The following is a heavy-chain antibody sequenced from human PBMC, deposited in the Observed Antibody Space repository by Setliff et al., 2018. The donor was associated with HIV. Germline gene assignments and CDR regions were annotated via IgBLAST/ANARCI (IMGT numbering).Heavy chain of an antibody. CDR1: GYDLRRYG. CDR3: ARDHCSSSGCYEYSYYGMDV. J-gene: IGHJ6*02. CDR2: INPNSGGT. D-gene: IGHD2-2*01. Sequence: ASVKVSCKTSGYDLRRYGIAWVRQAPGQGLEWMGWINPNSGGTTYAQKFQGRVTMTRDTSISTAYMEVSRLRSDDTAVYYCARDHCSSSGCYEYSYYGMDVWGQGTTVTVSS. V-gene: IGHV1-2*02.